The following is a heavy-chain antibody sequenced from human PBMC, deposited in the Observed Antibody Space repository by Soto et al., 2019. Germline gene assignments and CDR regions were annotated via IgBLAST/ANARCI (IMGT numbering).Heavy chain of an antibody. CDR2: IIPICRTP. CDR1: GGTFNTFA. CDR3: ARDLERQRLGGNYYYAMDI. D-gene: IGHD5-12*01. J-gene: IGHJ6*02. V-gene: IGHV1-69*12. Sequence: QVQLVQSGAEVKKPGSSVKVSCKASGGTFNTFAISWVRQAPGQGFEWLGGIIPICRTPDYAQKFQGRVTVIADESASTASIEPSSLRSEDTAVYYCARDLERQRLGGNYYYAMDIWGQGTTVTVSS.